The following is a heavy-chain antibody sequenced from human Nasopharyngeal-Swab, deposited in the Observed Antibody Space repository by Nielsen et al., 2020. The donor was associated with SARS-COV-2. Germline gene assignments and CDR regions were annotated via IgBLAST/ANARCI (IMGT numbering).Heavy chain of an antibody. CDR2: IIPIFGTA. Sequence: WVRQAPGQGLEWMGGIIPIFGTANYAQRFQGRVTITADESTSTAYMELSSLRSEDTAVYYCASTPYSSGWYGPRSANYGMDVWGQGTTGTVSS. CDR3: ASTPYSSGWYGPRSANYGMDV. D-gene: IGHD6-19*01. J-gene: IGHJ6*02. V-gene: IGHV1-69*01.